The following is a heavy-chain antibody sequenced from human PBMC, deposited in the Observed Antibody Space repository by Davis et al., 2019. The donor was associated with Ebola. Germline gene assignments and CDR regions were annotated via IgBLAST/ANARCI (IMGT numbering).Heavy chain of an antibody. CDR2: ISVRGTTT. V-gene: IGHV3-11*01. CDR1: GFSFSDSF. CDR3: ASLRTGYTTSSIVF. D-gene: IGHD2-2*02. J-gene: IGHJ4*02. Sequence: GGSLRLSCAASGFSFSDSFMGWIRQAPGKGLEWVSYISVRGTTTFYADSVKGRFTLSRDNAEKSLYLQMNSLRAEDTAVYYWASLRTGYTTSSIVFWGQGSQVTVSS.